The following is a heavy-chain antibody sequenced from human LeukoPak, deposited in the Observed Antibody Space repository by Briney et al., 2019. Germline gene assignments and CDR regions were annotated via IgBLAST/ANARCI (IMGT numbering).Heavy chain of an antibody. J-gene: IGHJ4*02. V-gene: IGHV3-21*01. CDR2: ISSSSSYI. D-gene: IGHD7-27*01. CDR3: ARGWGNIRTTGSSFDN. Sequence: GGSLRLSCAASGFTFSSYSMNWVRQAPGKGLEWVSSISSSSSYIYYTDSVKGRFTISRDNAKNSLYPQMNSLTVEDTAVYYCARGWGNIRTTGSSFDNWGQGTLVTVSS. CDR1: GFTFSSYS.